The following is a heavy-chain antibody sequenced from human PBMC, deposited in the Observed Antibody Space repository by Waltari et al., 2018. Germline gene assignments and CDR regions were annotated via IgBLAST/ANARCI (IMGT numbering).Heavy chain of an antibody. J-gene: IGHJ4*02. CDR1: GYDFSNYW. V-gene: IGHV5-51*01. CDR3: ARSLVRGVIQSFDF. CDR2: IFPGDSHS. Sequence: EVQLVQSGAEVKKPGEYLSLSCKTFGYDFSNYWIGWVRQMPGKGLEWMGIIFPGDSHSNYSPPFQGQVTMSVNMSIATAYLQWTSLQASDTAMYYCARSLVRGVIQSFDFWGQGTLVTVSS. D-gene: IGHD3-10*01.